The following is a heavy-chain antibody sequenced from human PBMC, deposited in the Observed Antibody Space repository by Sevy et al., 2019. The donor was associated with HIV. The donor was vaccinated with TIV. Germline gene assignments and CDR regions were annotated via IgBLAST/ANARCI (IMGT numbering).Heavy chain of an antibody. CDR2: IKQDGSKK. CDR3: ARDSGGIGMDV. J-gene: IGHJ6*02. D-gene: IGHD6-13*01. CDR1: GFTFSSHW. Sequence: GGSLRLSCAASGFTFSSHWMSWVRQAPGKGLEWVANIKQDGSKKYYVASLKGRFTISRDNAKNSLSLQMNSLRAEDTAVYHCARDSGGIGMDVWGQGTTVTVSS. V-gene: IGHV3-7*01.